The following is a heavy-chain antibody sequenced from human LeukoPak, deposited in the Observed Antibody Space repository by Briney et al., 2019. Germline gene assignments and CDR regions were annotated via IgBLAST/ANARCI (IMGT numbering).Heavy chain of an antibody. J-gene: IGHJ6*02. D-gene: IGHD2-8*01. V-gene: IGHV3-33*01. CDR2: IWFDEKNQ. CDR3: ARDRHCVNGVCHSPAGMDV. Sequence: GGSLRLSCAASGFILNSYGMHWVRQAPGKGLEWVADIWFDEKNQHFADSVRGRFAISRDNSKNTVYLQINSLRAEDTAVYYCARDRHCVNGVCHSPAGMDVWGQGTTVTVSS. CDR1: GFILNSYG.